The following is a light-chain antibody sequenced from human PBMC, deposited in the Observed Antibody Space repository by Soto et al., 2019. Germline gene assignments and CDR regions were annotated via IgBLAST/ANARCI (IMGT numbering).Light chain of an antibody. V-gene: IGLV1-44*01. CDR1: IPNIGGNT. Sequence: QSVLTQAPSTSGTPGQRVTISCSGTIPNIGGNTVNWYQQVPGTAPKLLIYRDDQRPSGVPDRFSGSKSATSASLAISGLQSEDEADYYCAAWDDGLKGWLFGGGTKVTVL. J-gene: IGLJ2*01. CDR2: RDD. CDR3: AAWDDGLKGWL.